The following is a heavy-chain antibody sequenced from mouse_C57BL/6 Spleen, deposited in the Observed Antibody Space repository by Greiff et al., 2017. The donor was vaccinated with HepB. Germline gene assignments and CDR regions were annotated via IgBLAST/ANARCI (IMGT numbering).Heavy chain of an antibody. Sequence: QVQLQQPGAELVMPGASVKLSCKASGYTFTSYWMHWVKQRPGQGLEWIGEIDPSDSYTNYNQKFKGKSTLTVDKSSSTAYMQLSSLTSEDSAVYYCARIPYYGSRWYFDVWGTGTTVTVSS. CDR3: ARIPYYGSRWYFDV. CDR2: IDPSDSYT. D-gene: IGHD1-1*01. V-gene: IGHV1-69*01. J-gene: IGHJ1*03. CDR1: GYTFTSYW.